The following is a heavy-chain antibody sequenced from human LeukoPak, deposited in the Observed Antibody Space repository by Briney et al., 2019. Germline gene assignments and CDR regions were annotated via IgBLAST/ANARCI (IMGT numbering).Heavy chain of an antibody. CDR1: GFTFSSYA. J-gene: IGHJ6*02. CDR3: AKVHDFWSGCPNAYYYYGMDV. CDR2: ISGSGGST. V-gene: IGHV3-23*01. D-gene: IGHD3-3*01. Sequence: PGGSLRLSCAASGFTFSSYAMSWVRQAPGKGLEWVSAISGSGGSTYYADSVKGRFTISRDNSKNTLYLQMNSLRAEDTAVYYCAKVHDFWSGCPNAYYYYGMDVWGQGTTVTVSS.